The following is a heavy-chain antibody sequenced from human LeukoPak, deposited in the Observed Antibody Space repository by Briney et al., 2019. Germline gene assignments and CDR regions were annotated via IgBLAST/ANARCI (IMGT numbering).Heavy chain of an antibody. CDR1: GYSVTSYW. CDR2: IYPGDSDT. D-gene: IGHD2-2*02. Sequence: GESLKISCKGSGYSVTSYWICWVRQMPGKGLEWMGIIYPGDSDTRYSPSFQGQVTISADKSISTAYLQWSSLKASDTAMYYCARQTGYCSSTSCYRWNYWGQGTLVTVSS. J-gene: IGHJ4*02. V-gene: IGHV5-51*01. CDR3: ARQTGYCSSTSCYRWNY.